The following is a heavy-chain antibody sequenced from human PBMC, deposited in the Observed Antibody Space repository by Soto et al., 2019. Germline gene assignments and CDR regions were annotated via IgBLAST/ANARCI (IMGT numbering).Heavy chain of an antibody. V-gene: IGHV3-53*01. CDR1: GFTVSSNY. D-gene: IGHD3-22*01. CDR3: AREDSSGYYSRAFDI. Sequence: EVQLVESGGGLIQPGGSLRLSCAASGFTVSSNYMSWVRQAPGKGLEWVSVIYSGGSTYYADSVKGRFTISRDNSKNTLYLQMNSLRAEDTAVYYCAREDSSGYYSRAFDIWGQGTMVTVSS. J-gene: IGHJ3*02. CDR2: IYSGGST.